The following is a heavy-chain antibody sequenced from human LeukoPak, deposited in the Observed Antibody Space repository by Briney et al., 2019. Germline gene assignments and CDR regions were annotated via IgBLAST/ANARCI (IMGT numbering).Heavy chain of an antibody. CDR1: GYTFTGYY. D-gene: IGHD3-3*01. V-gene: IGHV1-2*02. CDR3: ARTTSDTIFGVVISGFDP. J-gene: IGHJ5*02. Sequence: GASVKVSCKASGYTFTGYYMHWVRQAPGQGLEWMGWINPNSGGTNYAQKFQGRVTMTRDTSISTAYMELSRLRSDDTAVYYCARTTSDTIFGVVISGFDPWGQGTLVTVSS. CDR2: INPNSGGT.